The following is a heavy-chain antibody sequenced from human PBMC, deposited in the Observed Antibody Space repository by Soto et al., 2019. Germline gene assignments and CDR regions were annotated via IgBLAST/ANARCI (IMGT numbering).Heavy chain of an antibody. V-gene: IGHV1-2*04. CDR2: INPNSGGT. J-gene: IGHJ5*02. Sequence: ASVKVSCKASGYTFTGYYMHWVRQAPGQGLEWMGWINPNSGGTNYAQKFQGWVTMTRDTSSSTAYMELSRLRSDDTAVYYCARASVNYNWNDDIRGLHPNWFDPWGQGTLVTVSS. CDR1: GYTFTGYY. D-gene: IGHD1-20*01. CDR3: ARASVNYNWNDDIRGLHPNWFDP.